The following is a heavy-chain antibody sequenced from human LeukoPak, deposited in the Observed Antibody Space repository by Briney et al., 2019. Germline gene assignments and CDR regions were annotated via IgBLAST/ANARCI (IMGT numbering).Heavy chain of an antibody. CDR3: ARRPSAPLITMVRGVIRNWFDP. J-gene: IGHJ5*02. CDR2: INHSGST. V-gene: IGHV4-34*01. Sequence: SETLSLTCAVYGGSFSGYYWSWIRQPPGKGLEWIGEINHSGSTNYNPSLKSRVTISVDTSKNQFSLKLSSVTAADTAVYYCARRPSAPLITMVRGVIRNWFDPWGQGTLVTVSS. D-gene: IGHD3-10*01. CDR1: GGSFSGYY.